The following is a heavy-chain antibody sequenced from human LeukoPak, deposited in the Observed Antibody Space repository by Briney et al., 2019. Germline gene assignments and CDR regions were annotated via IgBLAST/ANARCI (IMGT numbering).Heavy chain of an antibody. CDR2: IYYSGST. CDR1: GGSISSSSYS. J-gene: IGHJ4*02. V-gene: IGHV4-39*01. CDR3: ARRRKYSYGYGDY. D-gene: IGHD5-18*01. Sequence: SSETLSLTCTVSGGSISSSSYSWGWIRQPPGKGLEWIGSIYYSGSTYYNPSLKSRVTISVDTSKNQFSLKLSSVTAADTAVYYCARRRKYSYGYGDYWGQGTLVTVSS.